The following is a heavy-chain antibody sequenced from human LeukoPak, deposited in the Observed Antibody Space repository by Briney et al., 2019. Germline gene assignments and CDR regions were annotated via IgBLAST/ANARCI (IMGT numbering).Heavy chain of an antibody. CDR1: GYSFTSYW. Sequence: GESLKISCKGSGYSFTSYWIGWVRQMPGKGLEWMGIIYPGDSDTRYSPSFQGQVTISVDKSISTAYLQWSSLKASDTAMYYCARHGDFALRSQVPREGYFQYWGLGTLVTVSS. CDR3: ARHGDFALRSQVPREGYFQY. D-gene: IGHD4-17*01. CDR2: IYPGDSDT. V-gene: IGHV5-51*01. J-gene: IGHJ1*01.